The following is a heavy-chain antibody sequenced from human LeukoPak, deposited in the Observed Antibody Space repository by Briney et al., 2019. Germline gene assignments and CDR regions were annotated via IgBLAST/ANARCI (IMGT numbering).Heavy chain of an antibody. J-gene: IGHJ5*02. V-gene: IGHV3-53*04. CDR1: GFTVSTNY. CDR2: IYSGGST. Sequence: QTGGSLRLSCAASGFTVSTNYMSWVRQAPGKGLEWVSVIYSGGSTNYADSVKGRFTISRHNSNNTLYLQMNSLTAEDTAVYYCARGATVTAQPSWGQGTLVTVSS. D-gene: IGHD4-17*01. CDR3: ARGATVTAQPS.